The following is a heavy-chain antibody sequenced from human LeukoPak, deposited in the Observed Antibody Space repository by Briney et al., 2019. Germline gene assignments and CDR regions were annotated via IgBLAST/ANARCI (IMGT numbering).Heavy chain of an antibody. J-gene: IGHJ6*02. CDR3: ARDTQYGLDV. Sequence: PGGSLRLSCAASGFTFSSFWMIWVRQAPGKGLEWVANIKEDGSVKNYVDSVKGRFTVSRDNAKNTLSLQMNSLRAEDTAVYYCARDTQYGLDVWGQGTTVTVSS. CDR2: IKEDGSVK. CDR1: GFTFSSFW. V-gene: IGHV3-7*01.